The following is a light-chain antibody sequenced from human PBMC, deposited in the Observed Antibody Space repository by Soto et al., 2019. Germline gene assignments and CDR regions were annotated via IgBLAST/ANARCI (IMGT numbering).Light chain of an antibody. CDR3: QQYNSYSWT. CDR1: QSISSW. J-gene: IGKJ1*01. V-gene: IGKV1-5*03. Sequence: DIQMTQSPSTLSASVGDRVTITCRASQSISSWLAWYQQKPGKAPKLLIYKASSLESGVPSRFGGSGPGTEFTLTISSLQPDDFATYYCQQYNSYSWTFGQGTKVEIK. CDR2: KAS.